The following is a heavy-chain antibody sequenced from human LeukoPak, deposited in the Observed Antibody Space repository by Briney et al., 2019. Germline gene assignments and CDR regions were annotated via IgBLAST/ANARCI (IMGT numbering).Heavy chain of an antibody. CDR2: TNTNTGNP. CDR1: GYTFTSYA. J-gene: IGHJ5*02. V-gene: IGHV7-4-1*02. CDR3: ARTRTTVTTPWFDP. Sequence: ASVKVSCKASGYTFTSYAMNWVRQAPGQGLEWMGWTNTNTGNPTYAQGFTGRFVFSLDTSVSTAYLQISSLKAEDTAVYYCARTRTTVTTPWFDPWGQGTLVTVSS. D-gene: IGHD4-17*01.